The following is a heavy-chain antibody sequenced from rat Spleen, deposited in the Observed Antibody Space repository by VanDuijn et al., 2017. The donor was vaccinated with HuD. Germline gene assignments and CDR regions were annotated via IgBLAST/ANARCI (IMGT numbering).Heavy chain of an antibody. V-gene: IGHV5-29*01. CDR1: GFTFSNYG. CDR2: ISYDGSST. CDR3: ASRYSSYLYYFDY. D-gene: IGHD1-2*01. J-gene: IGHJ2*01. Sequence: EVQLVESGGGLVQPGRSLKLSCAASGFTFSNYGMAWVRQAPTKGLEWVATISYDGSSTYYRDSVKGRFTISRDNAKSTLYLQMDSLRSEDTATYYCASRYSSYLYYFDYWGQGVMVTVSS.